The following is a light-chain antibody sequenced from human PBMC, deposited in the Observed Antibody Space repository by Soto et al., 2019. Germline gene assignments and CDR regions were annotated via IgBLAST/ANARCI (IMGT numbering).Light chain of an antibody. J-gene: IGLJ1*01. Sequence: SVLTQPRSVSVSPGQSVTISCTGTSSDVGGYNYVSWYQQHPGKAPKLMIYDVSKQPSGVPDRFSGSKSGNTASLTISGLQAEDEADYYCCSYAGSYVFGTGTKVTVL. CDR2: DVS. CDR3: CSYAGSYV. V-gene: IGLV2-11*01. CDR1: SSDVGGYNY.